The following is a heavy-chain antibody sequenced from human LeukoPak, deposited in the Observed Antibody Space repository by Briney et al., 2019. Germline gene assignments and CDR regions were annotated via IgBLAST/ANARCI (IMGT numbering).Heavy chain of an antibody. D-gene: IGHD2-21*02. V-gene: IGHV3-30*18. J-gene: IGHJ4*02. Sequence: GRSLRLSCAASGFTFSSYGMQWVRQAPGKGLEWVAVISYDGSNKYYADSVKGRFTISRDNSKNTLYLQMNSLRAEDTAVYYCAKDGVVTADYWGQGTLVTVSS. CDR1: GFTFSSYG. CDR2: ISYDGSNK. CDR3: AKDGVVTADY.